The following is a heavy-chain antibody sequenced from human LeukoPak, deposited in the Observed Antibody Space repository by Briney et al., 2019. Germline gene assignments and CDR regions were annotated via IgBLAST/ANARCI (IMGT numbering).Heavy chain of an antibody. CDR2: IYTSGST. Sequence: PSETLSLTCTVSGGSISSYYWSWIRQPAGKGLEWIGRIYTSGSTNYNPSLKSRVTMSVDTSKNQFSLKLGSVTAADTAVYYCARSSSSWYPLDFDYWGQGTLVTVSS. V-gene: IGHV4-4*07. D-gene: IGHD6-13*01. J-gene: IGHJ4*02. CDR1: GGSISSYY. CDR3: ARSSSSWYPLDFDY.